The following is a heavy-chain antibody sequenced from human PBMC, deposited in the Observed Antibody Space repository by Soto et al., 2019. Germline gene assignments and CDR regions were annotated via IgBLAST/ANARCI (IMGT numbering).Heavy chain of an antibody. CDR2: ISAHNGNT. CDR3: ARGPGGPDGPGDY. Sequence: ASVKVSCKASGYTFTSYGISWVRQAPGQGLEWMGWISAHNGNTKYEQKLQGRVTMTTDTSASTAYMELSSLRSEDTAVYYCARGPGGPDGPGDYWGQGTLVTVSS. D-gene: IGHD2-15*01. V-gene: IGHV1-18*01. J-gene: IGHJ4*02. CDR1: GYTFTSYG.